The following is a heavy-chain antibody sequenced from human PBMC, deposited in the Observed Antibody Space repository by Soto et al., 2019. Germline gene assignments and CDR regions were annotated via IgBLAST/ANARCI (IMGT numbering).Heavy chain of an antibody. CDR1: EFTFSNYA. D-gene: IGHD6-19*01. CDR2: ISSSSSYI. CDR3: ARDLRAPLEWLVAFDY. J-gene: IGHJ4*02. Sequence: EVQLLESGGGLVQPGGSLRLSCAASEFTFSNYAMSWVRQAPGKGLEWVSGISSSSSYIYYADSVKGRFTISRDNAKNSLYLQMNSLRAEDTAVYYCARDLRAPLEWLVAFDYWGQGTLVTVSS. V-gene: IGHV3-21*01.